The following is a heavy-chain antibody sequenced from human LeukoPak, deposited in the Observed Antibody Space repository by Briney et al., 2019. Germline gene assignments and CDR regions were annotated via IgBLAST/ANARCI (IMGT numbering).Heavy chain of an antibody. V-gene: IGHV3-30*18. CDR2: ISYDGSNK. D-gene: IGHD3-16*01. CDR1: GFTFSSYG. Sequence: GRSLRLSCAASGFTFSSYGMHWVRQAPGKGLEWVAVISYDGSNKYYADSVKGRFTISRDNSKNTLYLQMNSLRAEDTAVYYCAKDELRRCDYVWGPNAPFDYWGQGTLVTVSS. CDR3: AKDELRRCDYVWGPNAPFDY. J-gene: IGHJ4*02.